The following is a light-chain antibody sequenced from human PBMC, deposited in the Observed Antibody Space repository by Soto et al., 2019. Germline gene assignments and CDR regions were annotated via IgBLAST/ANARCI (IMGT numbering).Light chain of an antibody. V-gene: IGLV1-40*01. CDR1: SSNIGAGHD. J-gene: IGLJ2*01. CDR2: DNN. Sequence: QSVLTQPPSMSGAPGQRVTISCTGSSSNIGAGHDVHWYQQHPGTAPKLLIFDNNNRPSGVPDRFSGSKSDTSASLAITGLQAEDEADYYCQSFDTSLSGFVVFGGGTKLTVL. CDR3: QSFDTSLSGFVV.